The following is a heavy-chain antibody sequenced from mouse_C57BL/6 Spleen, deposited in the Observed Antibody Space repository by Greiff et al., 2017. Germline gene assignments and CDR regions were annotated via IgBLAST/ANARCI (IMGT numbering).Heavy chain of an antibody. CDR3: ARQYYSRYWYFDV. CDR1: GFTFSDFY. D-gene: IGHD2-5*01. V-gene: IGHV7-1*01. CDR2: SRNKANDYTT. J-gene: IGHJ1*03. Sequence: EVKLVESGGGLVQSGRSLRLSCATSGFTFSDFYMEWVRQAPGKGLEWIAASRNKANDYTTEYSASVKGRFIVSRDTSQSILYLQMNALRAEDTAIYYCARQYYSRYWYFDVWGTGTTVTVSS.